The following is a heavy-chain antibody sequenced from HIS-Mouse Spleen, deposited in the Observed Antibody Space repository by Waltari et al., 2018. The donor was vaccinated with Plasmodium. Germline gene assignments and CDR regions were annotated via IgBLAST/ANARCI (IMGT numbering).Heavy chain of an antibody. J-gene: IGHJ3*02. CDR3: ARASYLGGYDAFDI. D-gene: IGHD5-12*01. V-gene: IGHV3-74*01. CDR2: INSDGSST. CDR1: GFTFSSYW. Sequence: EVQLVESGGGLVQPGGSLSLSCAASGFTFSSYWMHWVRQAPGKGLVWVSRINSDGSSTSYADSVKGRFTISRDNAKNTLYLQMNSLRAEDTAVYYCARASYLGGYDAFDIWGQGTMVTVSS.